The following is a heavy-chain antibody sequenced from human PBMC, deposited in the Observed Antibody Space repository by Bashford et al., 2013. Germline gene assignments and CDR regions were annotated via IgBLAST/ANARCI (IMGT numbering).Heavy chain of an antibody. CDR3: ARDKGWGANDY. J-gene: IGHJ4*02. D-gene: IGHD6-19*01. V-gene: IGHV4-34*01. CDR1: GGSLGAHF. Sequence: SETLSLTCGVSGGSLGAHFWSWIRQPPGKGLEWIGSIYSSGTTRYNPSLRSRVTISLDTSKDQFSLTVTSVTASDTAVYYCARDKGWGANDYWGQGTLVTVSS. CDR2: IYSSGTT.